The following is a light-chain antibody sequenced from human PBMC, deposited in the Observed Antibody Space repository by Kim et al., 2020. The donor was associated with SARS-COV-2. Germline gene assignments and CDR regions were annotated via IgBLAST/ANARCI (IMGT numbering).Light chain of an antibody. V-gene: IGLV2-8*01. CDR1: SDDIGLYVY. Sequence: QSVLTQPPSASGSPGQSVTISCTGTSDDIGLYVYVSWYQFHPGRAPKLIIYEVSKRPSGVPDRFSGSKSGNTASLTVSGLQSEDEGDYYCTSYAGRNDVVFGGGTQLTVL. CDR2: EVS. J-gene: IGLJ3*02. CDR3: TSYAGRNDVV.